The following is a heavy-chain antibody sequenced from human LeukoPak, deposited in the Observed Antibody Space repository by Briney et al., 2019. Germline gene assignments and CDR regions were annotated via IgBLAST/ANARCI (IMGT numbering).Heavy chain of an antibody. CDR1: GGSFSGCS. J-gene: IGHJ4*02. Sequence: PSETLSLTCAVYGGSFSGCSWSWIRQTPGKGLEWIGEINHSGSTNYNPSLKSRVTISVDTSKNQFSLKLSSMTAADTAVYYCARGWLRSSVDFWGQGTLVTVSS. D-gene: IGHD5-12*01. CDR3: ARGWLRSSVDF. CDR2: INHSGST. V-gene: IGHV4-34*01.